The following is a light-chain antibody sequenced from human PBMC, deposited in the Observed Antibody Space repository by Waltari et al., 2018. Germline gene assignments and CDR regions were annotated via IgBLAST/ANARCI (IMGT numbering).Light chain of an antibody. CDR3: CSYAGSGTYV. V-gene: IGLV2-23*02. CDR2: QVI. Sequence: QSALTQPASLSGTPGPSNTTACTGPNSDVGNYNIVSWYQPHPGEAPKLLICQVIKPPSGVVNRFAGSKSGNTASLTISGLQAEDEADYYCCSYAGSGTYVFGTGTKVTVL. J-gene: IGLJ1*01. CDR1: NSDVGNYNI.